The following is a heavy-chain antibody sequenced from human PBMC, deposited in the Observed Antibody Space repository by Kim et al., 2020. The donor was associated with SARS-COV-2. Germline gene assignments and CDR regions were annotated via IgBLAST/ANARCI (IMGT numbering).Heavy chain of an antibody. CDR1: GFTFSDYY. CDR3: APRKTTFDWFVP. D-gene: IGHD3-3*01. CDR2: ISSLSSTI. Sequence: GGSLRLSCAASGFTFSDYYMSWIRKAPGKGLEWVSYISSLSSTIYYADSVKGRFTICMANAKNSLSLQMNSLKAEGTAVYYRAPRKTTFDWFVPLIHGTL. J-gene: IGHJ5*02. V-gene: IGHV3-11*01.